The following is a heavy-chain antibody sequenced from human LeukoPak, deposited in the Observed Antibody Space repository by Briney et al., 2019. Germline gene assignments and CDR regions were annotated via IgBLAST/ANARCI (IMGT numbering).Heavy chain of an antibody. V-gene: IGHV1-2*02. CDR2: INPNSGGT. CDR1: GYTFTDYY. D-gene: IGHD5-24*01. CDR3: ARPRDGYNYEAFDI. Sequence: ASVKVSCKASGYTFTDYYMHRVRQAPGQGLEWMGWINPNSGGTYYAQKFQGRVTMTRDTSISAACMEVSSLTSDDTGVYYCARPRDGYNYEAFDIWGQRTMVTVSS. J-gene: IGHJ3*02.